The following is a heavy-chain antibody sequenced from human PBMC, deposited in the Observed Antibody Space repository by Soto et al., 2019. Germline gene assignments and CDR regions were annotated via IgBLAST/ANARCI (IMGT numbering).Heavy chain of an antibody. CDR2: IYYSGST. D-gene: IGHD3-16*02. CDR1: GGSISSSSYY. CDR3: ASGPCDYSWGSYRSRDAFDI. V-gene: IGHV4-39*01. J-gene: IGHJ3*02. Sequence: PSETLSLTCTVSGGSISSSSYYWGSIRQPPGKGLEWIGSIYYSGSTYYNPSLKSRVTISVDTSKNQFSLKLSSVTAADTAVYYCASGPCDYSWGSYRSRDAFDIWGQGTMVTVSS.